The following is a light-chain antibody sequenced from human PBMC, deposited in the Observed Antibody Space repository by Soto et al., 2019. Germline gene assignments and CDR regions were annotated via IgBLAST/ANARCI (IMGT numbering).Light chain of an antibody. Sequence: QSVLTQPPSVSGAPGQRVSTSCTGSSSNIGAGYGVHWYQQLPGAAPKLLIYVNDNRPSGVPDRFSGSKSGASASLAITGLQAEDEADYYCQSYDSSLSVVFGGGTKVTVL. V-gene: IGLV1-40*01. CDR3: QSYDSSLSVV. CDR1: SSNIGAGYG. J-gene: IGLJ2*01. CDR2: VND.